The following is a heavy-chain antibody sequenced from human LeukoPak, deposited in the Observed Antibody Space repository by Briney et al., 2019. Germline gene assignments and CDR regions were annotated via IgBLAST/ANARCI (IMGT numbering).Heavy chain of an antibody. CDR2: IYHSGST. D-gene: IGHD2-2*01. J-gene: IGHJ6*03. CDR3: ARTRYCSSTSCPTYYMDV. Sequence: SWFRQAPGKGLEWIGEIYHSGSTNYNPSLKSRVTISVDKSKNQFSLKLSSVTAADTAVYYCARTRYCSSTSCPTYYMDVWGKGTTVTVSS. V-gene: IGHV4-4*02.